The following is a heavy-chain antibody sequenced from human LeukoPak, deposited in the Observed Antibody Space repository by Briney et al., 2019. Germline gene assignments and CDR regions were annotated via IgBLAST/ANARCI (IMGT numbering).Heavy chain of an antibody. V-gene: IGHV3-23*01. Sequence: GGSLRLSCAASGFTFSSYAMSWVRQAPGKGLEWVSAISGSGGSTYYADSVKGRFTISRDNSKNTLYLQMNSLRAEDTAVYYCAKQERFCTNGVCYSSFDYWGQGTLVTVSS. CDR2: ISGSGGST. CDR3: AKQERFCTNGVCYSSFDY. J-gene: IGHJ4*02. D-gene: IGHD2-8*01. CDR1: GFTFSSYA.